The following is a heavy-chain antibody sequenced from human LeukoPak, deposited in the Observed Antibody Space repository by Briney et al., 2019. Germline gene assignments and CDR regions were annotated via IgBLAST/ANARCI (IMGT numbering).Heavy chain of an antibody. CDR1: GGSLSGFY. CDR3: AREEDRSGD. CDR2: INHSGST. J-gene: IGHJ4*02. Sequence: SETLSLTCAVHGGSLSGFYWSWIRQPPGKGLEWIGEINHSGSTNYNPSLKSRVTISVDTSKNQISLELTSVTAADTAVYYCAREEDRSGDWGQGTLVTVTS. D-gene: IGHD3-22*01. V-gene: IGHV4-34*01.